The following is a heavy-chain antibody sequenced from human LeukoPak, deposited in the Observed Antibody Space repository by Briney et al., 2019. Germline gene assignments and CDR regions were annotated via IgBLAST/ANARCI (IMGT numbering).Heavy chain of an antibody. Sequence: GGSPRLSCAASGFTFSSYAMHWVRQAPGKGLEWVAVISYDGSNKYYADSVKGRFTISRDNSKNTLYLQMNSLRAEDTAVYYCAREGAAVTGTWGYFDYWGQGTLVTVSS. CDR3: AREGAAVTGTWGYFDY. CDR1: GFTFSSYA. V-gene: IGHV3-30-3*01. J-gene: IGHJ4*02. D-gene: IGHD6-19*01. CDR2: ISYDGSNK.